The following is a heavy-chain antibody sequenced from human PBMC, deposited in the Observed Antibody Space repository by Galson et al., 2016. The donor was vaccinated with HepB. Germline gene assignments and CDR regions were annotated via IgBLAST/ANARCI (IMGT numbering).Heavy chain of an antibody. Sequence: SLRLSCAASGFIISANYMSWVRQAPGKGLEWVSLIYSGGSTYYADSVKGRFTISRDNSKNTLYLQMNSLRAEDTAVYYCARDRRGYTYGQGGMDVWGQGTTVTVSS. J-gene: IGHJ6*02. V-gene: IGHV3-53*01. CDR1: GFIISANY. CDR2: IYSGGST. D-gene: IGHD5-18*01. CDR3: ARDRRGYTYGQGGMDV.